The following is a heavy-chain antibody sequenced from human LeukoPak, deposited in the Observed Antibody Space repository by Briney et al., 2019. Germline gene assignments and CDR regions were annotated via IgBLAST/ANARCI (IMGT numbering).Heavy chain of an antibody. J-gene: IGHJ4*02. Sequence: GGSLRLSCAASGFTFSDYYMMWIRQAPGKGLEWISYISNTATTVYYADSVKGRFTISRDNAKNLLFLQMNRLRVEDTAVYYCARDNSGAYGDSGQGTLVTVSS. CDR1: GFTFSDYY. CDR3: ARDNSGAYGD. CDR2: ISNTATTV. V-gene: IGHV3-11*01. D-gene: IGHD1-26*01.